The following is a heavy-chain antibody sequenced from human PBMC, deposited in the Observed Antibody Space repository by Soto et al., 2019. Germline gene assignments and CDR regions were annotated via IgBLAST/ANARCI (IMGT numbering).Heavy chain of an antibody. D-gene: IGHD3-22*01. Sequence: QVQLQESGPGLVKPSQTLSLTCTVSGGSISSGGYYWSWIRQHPGKGLEWIGYIYYSGSTYYNPSLKSRVTISVDTSKNQFSLKLSSVTAADTAVYYCARVEHDSSGYRVNYFDYWGQGTLVTVSS. CDR1: GGSISSGGYY. V-gene: IGHV4-31*03. CDR3: ARVEHDSSGYRVNYFDY. CDR2: IYYSGST. J-gene: IGHJ4*02.